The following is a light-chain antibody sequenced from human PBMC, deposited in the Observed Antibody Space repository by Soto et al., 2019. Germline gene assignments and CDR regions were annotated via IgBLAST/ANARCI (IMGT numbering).Light chain of an antibody. Sequence: QSALTQPASLSGSPGQSITISCTGTSSDVGGYNYVSWYQQLPGKAPKLMIYDVSYRPSGVSNRFSGSKSGNTASLIISGLQAEDEADYYCSSYASSSPFVFGTGTKVTVL. CDR3: SSYASSSPFV. V-gene: IGLV2-14*01. CDR1: SSDVGGYNY. CDR2: DVS. J-gene: IGLJ1*01.